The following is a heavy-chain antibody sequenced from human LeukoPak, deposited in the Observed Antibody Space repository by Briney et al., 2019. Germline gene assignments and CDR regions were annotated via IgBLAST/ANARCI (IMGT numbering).Heavy chain of an antibody. D-gene: IGHD2-21*01. CDR3: TTDTIADI. CDR2: IRSKANSYAT. CDR1: RFTFSNYW. Sequence: GGSLRLSCAASRFTFSNYWMSWVRQAPGKGLEWVGRIRSKANSYATAYAASVKGRFTISRDDSKNTAYLQMNSLKTEDTAVYYCTTDTIADIWGQGTMVTVSS. V-gene: IGHV3-73*01. J-gene: IGHJ3*02.